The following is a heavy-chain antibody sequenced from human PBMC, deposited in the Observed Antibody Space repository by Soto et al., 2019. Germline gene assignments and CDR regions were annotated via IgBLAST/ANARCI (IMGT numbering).Heavy chain of an antibody. CDR2: INHSGST. J-gene: IGHJ4*01. D-gene: IGHD3-9*01. V-gene: IGHV4-34*01. Sequence: SETLSLTCAVYGGSFSGYYWTWIRQPPGTGLEWIGEINHSGSTNYNPSLKRRVTISVDTSKNQFSLKLTSVTAADTAVYYCARNLMDYDISTGYYMAYYFDYWGQGTLVTVSS. CDR3: ARNLMDYDISTGYYMAYYFDY. CDR1: GGSFSGYY.